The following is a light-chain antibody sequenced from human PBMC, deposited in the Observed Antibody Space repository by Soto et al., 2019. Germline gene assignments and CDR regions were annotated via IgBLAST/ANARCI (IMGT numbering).Light chain of an antibody. CDR1: LGISDY. Sequence: DNQMTQSPSSLSASVGDRVTITCRASLGISDYLAWYQQKPGKVPKLLIYAASTLHSGVPSRFSGSGSGTDFTLTISSLQPDDFATYYCQHYNSYSEAFGQGTKVDIK. CDR2: AAS. V-gene: IGKV1-27*01. CDR3: QHYNSYSEA. J-gene: IGKJ1*01.